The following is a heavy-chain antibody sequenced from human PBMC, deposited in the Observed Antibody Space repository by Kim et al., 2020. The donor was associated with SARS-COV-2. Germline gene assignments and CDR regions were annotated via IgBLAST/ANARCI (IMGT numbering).Heavy chain of an antibody. CDR3: ARALTMVRGHNYYGMDV. J-gene: IGHJ6*02. CDR1: GGSISSGSYY. V-gene: IGHV4-61*02. CDR2: IYTSGST. Sequence: SETLSLTCTVSGGSISSGSYYWSWIRQPAGKGLEWIGRIYTSGSTNYNPSLKSRVTISVDTSKNQFSLKLSSVTAADTAVYYCARALTMVRGHNYYGMDVWGQGTTVTVSS. D-gene: IGHD3-10*01.